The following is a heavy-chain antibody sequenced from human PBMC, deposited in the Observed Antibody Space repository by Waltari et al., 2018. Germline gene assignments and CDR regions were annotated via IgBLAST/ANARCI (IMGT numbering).Heavy chain of an antibody. V-gene: IGHV3-30*02. CDR1: GFTFSSYG. J-gene: IGHJ6*03. CDR2: IRYDGSNK. D-gene: IGHD1-26*01. CDR3: AKDVREGNYYYYYMDV. Sequence: QVQLVESGGGVVQPGGSLRLSCAASGFTFSSYGMHWVRQAPGKGLEWVALIRYDGSNKYYADSVKGRFTISRDNSKNTLYLQMNSLRAEDTAVYYCAKDVREGNYYYYYMDVWGKGTTVTISS.